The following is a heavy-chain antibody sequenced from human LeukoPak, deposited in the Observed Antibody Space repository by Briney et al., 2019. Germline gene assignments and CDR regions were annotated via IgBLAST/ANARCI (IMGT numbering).Heavy chain of an antibody. CDR3: ARGSNYVGLGY. J-gene: IGHJ4*02. CDR2: INHSGST. CDR1: GGSFSGYY. Sequence: PSETLSLTCAVYGGSFSGYYWSWIRQPPGKGLEWIGEINHSGSTNYNPSLKSRATISVDTSKNQFSLKLSSVTAADTAVYYCARGSNYVGLGYWGQGTLVTVSS. V-gene: IGHV4-34*01. D-gene: IGHD4-4*01.